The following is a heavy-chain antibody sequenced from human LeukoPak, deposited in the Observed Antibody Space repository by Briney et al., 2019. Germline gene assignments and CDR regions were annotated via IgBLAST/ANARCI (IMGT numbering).Heavy chain of an antibody. CDR1: TDTVAGYY. Sequence: GASVRVSCKASTDTVAGYYLHWVRQAPGQGLEWMGRIIPILGIANYAQKFQGRVTITADKSTSTAYMELSSLRSEDTAVYYCARGGGRYCTNGVCGRWDWFDPWGQGTLVTVSS. D-gene: IGHD2-8*01. J-gene: IGHJ5*02. CDR2: IIPILGIA. CDR3: ARGGGRYCTNGVCGRWDWFDP. V-gene: IGHV1-69*04.